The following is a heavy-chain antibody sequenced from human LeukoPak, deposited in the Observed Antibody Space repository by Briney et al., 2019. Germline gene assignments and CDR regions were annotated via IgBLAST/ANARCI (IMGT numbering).Heavy chain of an antibody. CDR1: GFTFSSYW. CDR3: ARAQTYYYDSSGLFDP. Sequence: GGSLRLSCAASGFTFSSYWMSWVRQAPGKGLEWVANIKQDGSEKYYVDSVKGRFTISRDNAKNSLYLQMNSLRAEDTAVYYCARAQTYYYDSSGLFDPWGQGTLVTVSS. J-gene: IGHJ5*02. CDR2: IKQDGSEK. D-gene: IGHD3-22*01. V-gene: IGHV3-7*03.